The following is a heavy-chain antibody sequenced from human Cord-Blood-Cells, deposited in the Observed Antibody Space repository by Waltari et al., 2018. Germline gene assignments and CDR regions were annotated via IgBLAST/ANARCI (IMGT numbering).Heavy chain of an antibody. CDR1: GFTFSSYA. D-gene: IGHD6-13*01. Sequence: QVQLVESGGGVVQPGRSLRLSCAASGFTFSSYAMHWVRQAPGKGLEWVAVISDDGSNKYYADSVKGRFTISRDNSKNTLYLQMNSLRAEDTAVYYCARAPSLVQGAFDIWGQGTMVTVSS. CDR2: ISDDGSNK. V-gene: IGHV3-30*04. J-gene: IGHJ3*02. CDR3: ARAPSLVQGAFDI.